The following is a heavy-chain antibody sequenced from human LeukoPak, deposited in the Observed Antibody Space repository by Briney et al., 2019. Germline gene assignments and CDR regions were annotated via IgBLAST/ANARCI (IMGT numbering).Heavy chain of an antibody. CDR1: GFTFSYYA. D-gene: IGHD5-12*01. CDR2: ISHDGGNK. V-gene: IGHV3-30-3*01. J-gene: IGHJ3*02. Sequence: PGTSLRLSCAASGFTFSYYAIHWVRQAPGKGLEWVAVISHDGGNKYYADSVKGRFTISRDNSKNTLYLQMNSLRAEDTAVYYCARDYDSVHAFDIWGQGTMVTVSS. CDR3: ARDYDSVHAFDI.